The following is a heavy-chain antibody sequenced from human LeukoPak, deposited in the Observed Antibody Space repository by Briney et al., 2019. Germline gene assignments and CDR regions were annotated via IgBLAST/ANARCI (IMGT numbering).Heavy chain of an antibody. V-gene: IGHV1-69*13. CDR2: IIPIFGTA. CDR1: GGTFSSYA. CDR3: ARYGDSSGYFGSDY. Sequence: ASVKVSCKASGGTFSSYAISWVRQAPGQGLEWMGGIIPIFGTANYAQKFQGRVTITADESTSTAYMELSSLRSEDTAVYYCARYGDSSGYFGSDYWGQGTLVTVSS. J-gene: IGHJ4*02. D-gene: IGHD3-22*01.